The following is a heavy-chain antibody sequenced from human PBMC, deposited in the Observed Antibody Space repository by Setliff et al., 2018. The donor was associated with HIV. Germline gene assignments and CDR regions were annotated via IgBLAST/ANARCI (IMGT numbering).Heavy chain of an antibody. J-gene: IGHJ1*01. D-gene: IGHD3-22*01. CDR3: ATIRAYYYDSSGQEYFQY. Sequence: SVKVSCKVSGYSLTDLSIHWVRQAPGKGLEWMGGFDPEDGETVYAQKLQGRATMTEDTSTDTAYMELSSLRSEDTAMYYCATIRAYYYDSSGQEYFQYWGHGTLVTVSS. CDR2: FDPEDGET. CDR1: GYSLTDLS. V-gene: IGHV1-24*01.